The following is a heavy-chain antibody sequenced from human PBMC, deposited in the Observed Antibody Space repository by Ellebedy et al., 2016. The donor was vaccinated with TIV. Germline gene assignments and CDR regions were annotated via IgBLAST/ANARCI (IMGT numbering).Heavy chain of an antibody. D-gene: IGHD2-15*01. V-gene: IGHV3-7*01. J-gene: IGHJ4*02. CDR3: ARLADLGGAYYHDS. CDR1: GFTFSSYW. CDR2: IKQDGSEK. Sequence: GESLKISCAASGFTFSSYWMSWVRQAPGKGLEWVAHIKQDGSEKYYVDSVKGRFTISRDNAKQSLYLQMNTLRAEDTAVYYCARLADLGGAYYHDSWGQGTLATVSS.